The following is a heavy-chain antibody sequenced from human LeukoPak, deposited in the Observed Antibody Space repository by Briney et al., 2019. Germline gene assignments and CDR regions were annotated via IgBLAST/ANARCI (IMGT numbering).Heavy chain of an antibody. CDR1: GGSISSYY. CDR2: IYTSGST. Sequence: SETLSLTCTVSGGSISSYYWSWIRQPAGKGLEWIGRIYTSGSTNYNPSLKSRVTISVDTSKNQFSLKLSSVTAADTAVYYCARQVDRYYDFWSGYTIWTNWFDPWGQGTLVTVSS. J-gene: IGHJ5*02. V-gene: IGHV4-4*07. CDR3: ARQVDRYYDFWSGYTIWTNWFDP. D-gene: IGHD3-3*01.